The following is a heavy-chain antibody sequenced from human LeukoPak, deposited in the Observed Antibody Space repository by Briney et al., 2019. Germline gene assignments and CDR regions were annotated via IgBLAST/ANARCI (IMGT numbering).Heavy chain of an antibody. J-gene: IGHJ4*02. CDR3: AKGGATICDN. CDR2: IRQDGSDK. D-gene: IGHD5-12*01. V-gene: IGHV3-7*01. Sequence: GGSLRLSCAASGFTFSSYWMSWVRQAPGKGLEWVANIRQDGSDKYYVDSVKGRFTISRDNAKNTLHLQMTSLRAEDTALYYCAKGGATICDNWGQGTLVTVSS. CDR1: GFTFSSYW.